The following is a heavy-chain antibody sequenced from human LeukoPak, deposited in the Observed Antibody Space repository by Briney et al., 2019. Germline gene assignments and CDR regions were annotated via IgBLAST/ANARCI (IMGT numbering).Heavy chain of an antibody. J-gene: IGHJ3*02. Sequence: ASVKVSCKASGYTFTSYGISWVRQAPGQGLEWMGWISAYNGNTNYAQKLQGRVTMTTDTSTSTAYMELRSLRSDDTAVYCCARQSYYYDSSGYYSYDAFDIWGQGTMVTVSS. D-gene: IGHD3-22*01. CDR3: ARQSYYYDSSGYYSYDAFDI. CDR2: ISAYNGNT. CDR1: GYTFTSYG. V-gene: IGHV1-18*01.